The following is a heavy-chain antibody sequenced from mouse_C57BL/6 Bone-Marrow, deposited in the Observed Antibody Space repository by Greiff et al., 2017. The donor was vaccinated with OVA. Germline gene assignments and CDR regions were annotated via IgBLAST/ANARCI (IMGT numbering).Heavy chain of an antibody. V-gene: IGHV1-26*01. CDR2: INPNNGGT. D-gene: IGHD1-1*01. CDR3: ARGVLRYCYAMDY. Sequence: EVKLQQSGPELVKPGASVKISCKASGYTFTDYYMNWVKQSHGKSLEWIGDINPNNGGTSYNQKFKGKATLTVDKSSSTAYMELRSLTSEDSAVYYCARGVLRYCYAMDYWGQGTSVTVSS. CDR1: GYTFTDYY. J-gene: IGHJ4*01.